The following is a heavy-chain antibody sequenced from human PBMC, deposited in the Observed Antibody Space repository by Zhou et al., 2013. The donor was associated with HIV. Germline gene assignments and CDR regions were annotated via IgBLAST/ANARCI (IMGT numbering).Heavy chain of an antibody. Sequence: QVQLLQSGAEVKPPGASVKVSCKASGHTFANGGFNWVRQAPGQGLEWVGGIIPIFGAANYAQNFQGRVTITTDESTSTAYMQLSSLRSEDTAVYYCASPAHSSTDAFDLWGQGTMVTVSS. D-gene: IGHD6-13*01. CDR1: GHTFANGG. CDR3: ASPAHSSTDAFDL. V-gene: IGHV1-69*05. CDR2: IIPIFGAA. J-gene: IGHJ3*01.